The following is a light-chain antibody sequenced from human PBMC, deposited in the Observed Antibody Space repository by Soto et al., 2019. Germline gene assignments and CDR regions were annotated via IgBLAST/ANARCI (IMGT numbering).Light chain of an antibody. CDR3: QQDGSSPRT. Sequence: DIVLTQSPGTLSLSPGEIATLSCRAIPSVSSSDLAWYQQKPGQAPRLLIYGASSRATGIPDRFSGSGSGTDFNLTISRLEPEDFAVYYCQQDGSSPRTFGGGTKVEIK. CDR2: GAS. CDR1: PSVSSSD. J-gene: IGKJ4*01. V-gene: IGKV3-20*01.